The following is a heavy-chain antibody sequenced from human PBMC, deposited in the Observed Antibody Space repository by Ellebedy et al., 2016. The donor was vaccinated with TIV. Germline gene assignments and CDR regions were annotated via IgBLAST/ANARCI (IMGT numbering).Heavy chain of an antibody. CDR3: ARHRRNNYGYFAAPREYYFES. Sequence: MPSETLSLPCSVSAGSTSNKCNSWGRIRQPPGRGLEWIGVIAYSGNTYYDPSLKSRVTISVDTFNNQFSLKLSSVTAADTAVYYCARHRRNNYGYFAAPREYYFESWGQGTLVTVSS. V-gene: IGHV4-39*01. J-gene: IGHJ4*02. CDR2: IAYSGNT. CDR1: AGSTSNKCNS. D-gene: IGHD5-18*01.